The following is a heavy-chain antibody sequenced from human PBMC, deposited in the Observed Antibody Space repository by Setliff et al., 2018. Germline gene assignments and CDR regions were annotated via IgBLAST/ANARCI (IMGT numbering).Heavy chain of an antibody. CDR1: GGTFSSYA. V-gene: IGHV1-69*10. D-gene: IGHD6-6*01. J-gene: IGHJ3*02. Sequence: GASVKVSCKASGGTFSSYAISWVRQAPGQGLEWMGGIIPGLGETIYAQKFQGRVTITADKSTSTAYMELSSLRSEDTAVYYCARDPGYSSSSAAFDIWGQGTMVTVS. CDR2: IIPGLGET. CDR3: ARDPGYSSSSAAFDI.